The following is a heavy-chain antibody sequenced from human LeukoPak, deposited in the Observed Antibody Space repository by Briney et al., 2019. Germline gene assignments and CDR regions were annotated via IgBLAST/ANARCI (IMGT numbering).Heavy chain of an antibody. CDR1: GGSISSYY. V-gene: IGHV4-59*01. Sequence: SETLSLTCTVPGGSISSYYWSWIRQPPGKGLEWIGYIYYSGSTNYNPSLKSRVTISVDTSKNQFSLKLSSVTAADTAVYYCAREGYYDSSGYPDYWGQGTLVTVSS. CDR2: IYYSGST. J-gene: IGHJ4*02. D-gene: IGHD3-22*01. CDR3: AREGYYDSSGYPDY.